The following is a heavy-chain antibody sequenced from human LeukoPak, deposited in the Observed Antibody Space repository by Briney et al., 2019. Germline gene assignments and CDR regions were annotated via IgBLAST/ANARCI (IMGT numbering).Heavy chain of an antibody. V-gene: IGHV4-30-4*01. CDR1: GGSISSGDYY. CDR2: MYYSGST. J-gene: IGHJ5*02. Sequence: PQTLSLTCTVSGGSISSGDYYWSWIRQPPGKGLEWIAYMYYSGSTYYNPSLKSRVTMSADTSKNQLSLKLSSETAADTAVYYCARPYYYDSRIDPWGQGILVTVPS. CDR3: ARPYYYDSRIDP. D-gene: IGHD3-22*01.